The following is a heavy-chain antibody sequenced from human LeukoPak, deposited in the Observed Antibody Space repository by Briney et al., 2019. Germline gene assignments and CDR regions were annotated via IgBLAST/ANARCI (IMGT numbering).Heavy chain of an antibody. CDR2: IYYSGST. D-gene: IGHD3-22*01. V-gene: IGHV4-59*08. CDR1: GGSISSYY. CDR3: ARREGTAYYYDSSGYYVY. J-gene: IGHJ4*02. Sequence: SETLSLTCTVSGGSISSYYWSWIRQPPGKGLEWIGYIYYSGSTNYNPSLKSRVTISVDTSKNQFSLKLSSATAADTAVYYCARREGTAYYYDSSGYYVYWGQGTLVTVSS.